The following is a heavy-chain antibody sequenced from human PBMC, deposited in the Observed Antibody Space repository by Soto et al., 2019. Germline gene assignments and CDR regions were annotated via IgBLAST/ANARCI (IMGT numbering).Heavy chain of an antibody. CDR3: ARDSSYGDYFDY. CDR1: GGSVSSGSYY. V-gene: IGHV4-61*01. D-gene: IGHD4-17*01. CDR2: IYYSGST. Sequence: SETLSLTCTVSGGSVSSGSYYWSWIRQPPGKGLEWIGYIYYSGSTNYNPSLKSRVTISVDTSKNQFSLKVSSVTAADTAVHYCARDSSYGDYFDYWGQGTLVTVSS. J-gene: IGHJ4*02.